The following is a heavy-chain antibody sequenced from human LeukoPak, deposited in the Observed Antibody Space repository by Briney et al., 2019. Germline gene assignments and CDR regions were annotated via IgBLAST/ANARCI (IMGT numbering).Heavy chain of an antibody. D-gene: IGHD3-16*02. Sequence: GASVKVSCKASGYTFTSYGISWVRQAPGQGLEWMGWISAYNGNTNYAQKLQGRVTMTTDTSTSTAYMELRSLRSDDTVVYYCARDECLGELSLTFTSGGDYWGQGTLVTVSS. CDR2: ISAYNGNT. V-gene: IGHV1-18*01. CDR3: ARDECLGELSLTFTSGGDY. J-gene: IGHJ4*02. CDR1: GYTFTSYG.